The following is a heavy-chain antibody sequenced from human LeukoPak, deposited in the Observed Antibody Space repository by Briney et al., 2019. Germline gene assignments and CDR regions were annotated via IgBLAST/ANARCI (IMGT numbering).Heavy chain of an antibody. V-gene: IGHV3-7*01. D-gene: IGHD5-18*01. Sequence: GGSLRLSCAASGFDFSNYWMSWVRQAPGKGLDWVANIKQDGSEKYYVDSVKGRFTISRDNAKNSLYMQMNSLRAEDTAVYFCARDRWGYSYGGDWGQGTLVTVSS. CDR2: IKQDGSEK. CDR1: GFDFSNYW. CDR3: ARDRWGYSYGGD. J-gene: IGHJ4*02.